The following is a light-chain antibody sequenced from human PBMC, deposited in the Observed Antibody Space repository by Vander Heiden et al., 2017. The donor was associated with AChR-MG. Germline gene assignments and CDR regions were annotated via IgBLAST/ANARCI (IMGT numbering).Light chain of an antibody. Sequence: EIVMTQSQATLSVSPGERATLSCRASQSVSRSLAWYQQKPGQAPRLLIYGASTRATGIPARFSGSGSGTEFTLTISSLQSEDFAVYYCQQYNNWPPRTFGQGTKLEIK. J-gene: IGKJ2*01. CDR1: QSVSRS. V-gene: IGKV3-15*01. CDR3: QQYNNWPPRT. CDR2: GAS.